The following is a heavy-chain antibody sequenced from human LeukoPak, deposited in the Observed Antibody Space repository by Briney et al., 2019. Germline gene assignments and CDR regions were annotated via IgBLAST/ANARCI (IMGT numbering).Heavy chain of an antibody. D-gene: IGHD6-13*01. J-gene: IGHJ6*03. CDR1: GGSISSSSYY. Sequence: SETLSLTCTVSGGSISSSSYYWGWIRQPPGKGLEWIGSIHYSGSTYYNPSLKSRVTISVDTSKNQFSLKLSSVTAADTAVYYCARHIGYSEGYYYYYYMDVWGKGTTVTVSS. CDR2: IHYSGST. CDR3: ARHIGYSEGYYYYYYMDV. V-gene: IGHV4-39*01.